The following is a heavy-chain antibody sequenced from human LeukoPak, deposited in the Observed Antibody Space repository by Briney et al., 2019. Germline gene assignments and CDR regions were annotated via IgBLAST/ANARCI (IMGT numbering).Heavy chain of an antibody. CDR1: GFTFSSYG. D-gene: IGHD3-22*01. CDR3: ARESPTYYYDSSGPDY. J-gene: IGHJ4*02. CDR2: IWYDGSNK. Sequence: GGSLRLSCAASGFTFSSYGMHWVRQAPGKGLEWVAVIWYDGSNKYYADPVKGRFTISRDNSKNTLYLQMNSLRAEDTAVYYCARESPTYYYDSSGPDYWGQGTLVTVSS. V-gene: IGHV3-33*01.